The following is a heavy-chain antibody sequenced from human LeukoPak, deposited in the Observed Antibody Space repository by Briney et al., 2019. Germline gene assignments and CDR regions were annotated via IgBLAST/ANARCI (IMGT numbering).Heavy chain of an antibody. CDR1: GFTFSSYW. CDR3: ARSNQADDY. J-gene: IGHJ4*02. V-gene: IGHV3-74*01. CDR2: INPGGSSI. D-gene: IGHD1-14*01. Sequence: QSGGSLRLSCAASGFTFSSYWMHWVRQVPGKGLVWVARINPGGSSITYADSVKGRFTISRDNAKNTLYLQMDSQRAEDTGAYYCARSNQADDYWGQGTLVTVSS.